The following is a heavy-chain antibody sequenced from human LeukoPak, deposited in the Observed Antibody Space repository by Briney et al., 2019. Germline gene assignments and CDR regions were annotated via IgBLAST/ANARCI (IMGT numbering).Heavy chain of an antibody. CDR1: GFTVSSSY. D-gene: IGHD1-1*01. Sequence: TGGSLRLSCAASGFTVSSSYMTWVRQAPGKGLEWVSLIYSGGSTSYADSVRGRFTISRDNSKNTLYLQMNSLRAEDTAVYYCARIETVADAFDIWGQGTLVTVSS. V-gene: IGHV3-66*01. J-gene: IGHJ3*02. CDR2: IYSGGST. CDR3: ARIETVADAFDI.